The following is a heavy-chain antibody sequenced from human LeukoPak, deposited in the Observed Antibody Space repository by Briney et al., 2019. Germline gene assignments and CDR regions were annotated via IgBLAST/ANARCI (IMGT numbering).Heavy chain of an antibody. CDR2: TYYSGNT. D-gene: IGHD6-19*01. CDR3: ARQGWYYDY. V-gene: IGHV4-59*01. CDR1: GGSISSYY. J-gene: IGHJ4*02. Sequence: SETLSLTCTVSGGSISSYYWSWIRQPPGKGLEWIGYTYYSGNTNYNPSLKSRVTISVDTSKNQFSLKLSSVTAADTAVYYCARQGWYYDYWGQGTLVTVSS.